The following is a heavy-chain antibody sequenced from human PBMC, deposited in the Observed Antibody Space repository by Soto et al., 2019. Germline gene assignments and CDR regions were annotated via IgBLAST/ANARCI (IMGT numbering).Heavy chain of an antibody. V-gene: IGHV3-7*03. CDR1: GFTFSSYW. CDR3: AREQKAAAGSYYYYNYYKDV. CDR2: IKQDGSEK. J-gene: IGHJ6*03. D-gene: IGHD6-13*01. Sequence: GGSLRLSCAASGFTFSSYWMSWVRQAPGKGLEWVANIKQDGSEKYYVDSVKGRFTISRDNAKNSLYLQMNSLRAEDTAVYYCAREQKAAAGSYYYYNYYKDVWGKGTTVTVSS.